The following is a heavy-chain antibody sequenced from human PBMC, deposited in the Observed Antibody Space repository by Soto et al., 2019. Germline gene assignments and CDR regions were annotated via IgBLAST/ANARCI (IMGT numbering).Heavy chain of an antibody. CDR1: GFTFRSNS. V-gene: IGHV3-21*01. CDR3: ARLVGAYQHYIDY. J-gene: IGHJ4*02. Sequence: PVGSLRLSCAASGFTFRSNSMIWVRQAPGKGLEWVSYIDSTSMHIYYADSVKGRSTITRDNAKKSVYLQMTSLRAEDTAVYYCARLVGAYQHYIDYWGQGTLVTVSS. CDR2: IDSTSMHI. D-gene: IGHD1-26*01.